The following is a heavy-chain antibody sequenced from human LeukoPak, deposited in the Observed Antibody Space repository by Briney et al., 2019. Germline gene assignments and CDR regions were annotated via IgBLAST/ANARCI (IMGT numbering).Heavy chain of an antibody. CDR1: GFTFTSYA. CDR2: ISSSGSTI. J-gene: IGHJ3*02. V-gene: IGHV3-48*03. Sequence: GGSLRLSCAASGFTFTSYAMNWVRQAPGKGLEWVSYISSSGSTIYYADSVKGRFTISRDNAKNSLYLQMNSLRAEDTAVYYCARDCGGGSCYGPYDAFDIWGQGTMVTVSS. D-gene: IGHD2-15*01. CDR3: ARDCGGGSCYGPYDAFDI.